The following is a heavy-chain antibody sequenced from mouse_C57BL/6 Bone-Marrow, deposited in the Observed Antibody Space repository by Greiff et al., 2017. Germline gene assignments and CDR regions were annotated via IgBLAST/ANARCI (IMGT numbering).Heavy chain of an antibody. J-gene: IGHJ4*01. CDR1: GYTFTSYW. CDR2: IYPGSGST. Sequence: QVQLQQPGAELVKPGASVKMSCKASGYTFTSYWITWVKQRPGQGLEWIGDIYPGSGSTNYNEKFKSKATLTVDTSSSTAYMQLSSLTSEDSAVYYCARDYCKKLGSMDYWGQGTTVTVSS. D-gene: IGHD1-1*01. V-gene: IGHV1-55*01. CDR3: ARDYCKKLGSMDY.